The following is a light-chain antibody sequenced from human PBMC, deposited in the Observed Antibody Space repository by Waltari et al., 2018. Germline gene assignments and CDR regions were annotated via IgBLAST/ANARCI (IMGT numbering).Light chain of an antibody. CDR3: QSYDKILSAWV. Sequence: QSVLTQPPSVSGAPGQRVTVSCTGSTSNTGAGYDVQLYQQFPGRAPKLVIYANTYRPSGVPDRFSATKSGSSASLAITGLQAEDEADYYCQSYDKILSAWVFGGGTKLTVL. CDR1: TSNTGAGYD. J-gene: IGLJ3*02. CDR2: ANT. V-gene: IGLV1-40*01.